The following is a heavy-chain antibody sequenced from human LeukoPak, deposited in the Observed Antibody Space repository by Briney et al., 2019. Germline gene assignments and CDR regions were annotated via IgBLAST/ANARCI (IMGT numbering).Heavy chain of an antibody. V-gene: IGHV3-21*01. Sequence: GGSLRLSCAASGFTFSYYTMSWVRQAPGKELEWVSSISSTGSSIYYADSVKGRFTISRGNAKNSLYLQMSSLRVEDTAVYYCARDDVAWNDVHWFDPWGQGTLVTVSS. CDR1: GFTFSYYT. CDR2: ISSTGSSI. D-gene: IGHD1-1*01. J-gene: IGHJ5*02. CDR3: ARDDVAWNDVHWFDP.